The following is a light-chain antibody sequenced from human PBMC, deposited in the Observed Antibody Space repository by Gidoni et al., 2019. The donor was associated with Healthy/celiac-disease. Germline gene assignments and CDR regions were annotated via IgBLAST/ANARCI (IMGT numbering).Light chain of an antibody. Sequence: DIGMTQSPDSLAVSLGERATINCKSSQSVLYSSNNKNYLAWYQQKPGQPPKLLIYWASTRESGVPDRFSGSGSGTDFTLTISSLQAEDVAVYYCQQYYSTPLTFGQXTKLEIK. V-gene: IGKV4-1*01. CDR3: QQYYSTPLT. CDR2: WAS. CDR1: QSVLYSSNNKNY. J-gene: IGKJ2*01.